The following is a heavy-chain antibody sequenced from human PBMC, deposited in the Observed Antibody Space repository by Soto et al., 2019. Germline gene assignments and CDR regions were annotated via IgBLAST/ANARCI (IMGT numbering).Heavy chain of an antibody. CDR1: GFTFSSYA. D-gene: IGHD3-16*01. CDR2: ISYDGSNK. V-gene: IGHV3-30-3*01. CDR3: ARDGLLGYFDY. J-gene: IGHJ4*02. Sequence: QVQLVESGGGVGQPGRSLRLSCAASGFTFSSYAMHWVRQAPGKGLEWVAVISYDGSNKYYADSVKGRFTISRDNSKNTLYQQMNSLRAEDTAVYYCARDGLLGYFDYWGQGTLVTVSS.